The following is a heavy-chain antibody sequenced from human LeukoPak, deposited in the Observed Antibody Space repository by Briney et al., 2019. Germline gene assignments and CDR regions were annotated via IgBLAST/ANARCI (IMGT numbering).Heavy chain of an antibody. J-gene: IGHJ6*04. CDR1: GYTFTSYY. D-gene: IGHD2-21*01. CDR3: ARGPYPNYGMDV. V-gene: IGHV1-46*01. CDR2: INPNGGST. Sequence: ASVKVSCKASGYTFTSYYMHWVRQAPGQWREWTGIINPNGGSTSYAQKFQGRVTMTRDTSTSTVYMELSSLRSEDTAVYFCARGPYPNYGMDVWGKGTTVTVSS.